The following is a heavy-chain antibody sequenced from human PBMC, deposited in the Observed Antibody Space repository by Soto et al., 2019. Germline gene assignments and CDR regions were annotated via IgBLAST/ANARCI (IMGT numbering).Heavy chain of an antibody. Sequence: EVQLVESGGGLVQPGGSLRLSCAASGFTFSSYWMHWVRQAPGKGLMWVSHISSDGSNTCYADSVKGRFTISRDNAKNTLYLQMNSLRAEDTAVDFCVRDNSRVVTTIPKDALDIWGQGTMVTVSS. CDR1: GFTFSSYW. CDR2: ISSDGSNT. J-gene: IGHJ3*02. D-gene: IGHD2-21*02. CDR3: VRDNSRVVTTIPKDALDI. V-gene: IGHV3-74*01.